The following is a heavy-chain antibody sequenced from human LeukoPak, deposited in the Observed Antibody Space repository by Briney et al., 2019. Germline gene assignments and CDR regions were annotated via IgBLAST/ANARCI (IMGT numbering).Heavy chain of an antibody. V-gene: IGHV3-23*01. CDR2: ISGSGGST. J-gene: IGHJ4*02. D-gene: IGHD6-19*01. CDR1: GFTFSSYA. Sequence: GGSLRLSCAASGFTFSSYAMSWVRQAPGKGPEWVSAISGSGGSTYYADSVKGRFTISRDNSKNTLYLQMNSLRAEDTAVYYCAKLIAVADDFDYWGQGTLVTVSS. CDR3: AKLIAVADDFDY.